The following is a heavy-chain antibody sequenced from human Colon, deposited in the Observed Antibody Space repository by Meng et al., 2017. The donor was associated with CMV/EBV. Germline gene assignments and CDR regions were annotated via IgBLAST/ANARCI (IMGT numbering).Heavy chain of an antibody. J-gene: IGHJ5*02. CDR3: AKIPLGYSLSPLVGLDP. V-gene: IGHV4-4*02. D-gene: IGHD5-18*01. CDR1: GVSISSDNW. Sequence: VQLQESGPGLVQPSGARSLICSVSGVSISSDNWWTWVRQPSGKGLEWIGEIYHSGTTNYNPSLKSRVTISVDKSKNQVSLNLSSVTAADTAVYFCAKIPLGYSLSPLVGLDPWGQGTLVTVSS. CDR2: IYHSGTT.